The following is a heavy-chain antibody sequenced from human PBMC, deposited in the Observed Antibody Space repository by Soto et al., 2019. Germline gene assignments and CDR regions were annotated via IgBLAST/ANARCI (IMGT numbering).Heavy chain of an antibody. CDR1: GFTFSSYG. V-gene: IGHV3-33*01. CDR2: IWYDGSNK. Sequence: GGSLILSCAASGFTFSSYGMHWVRQAPGKGLEWVAVIWYDGSNKYYADSVKGRFTISRDNSKNTLYLQMNSLRAEDTAVYYCARGDGYCSGGSCYVYYYGMDVWGQGTTVTVSS. D-gene: IGHD2-15*01. CDR3: ARGDGYCSGGSCYVYYYGMDV. J-gene: IGHJ6*02.